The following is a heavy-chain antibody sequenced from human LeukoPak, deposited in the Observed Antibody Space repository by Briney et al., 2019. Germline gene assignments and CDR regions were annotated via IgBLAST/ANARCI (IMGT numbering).Heavy chain of an antibody. CDR1: GGSISSSSYY. CDR2: IYYSGST. V-gene: IGHV4-39*01. Sequence: PSETLSLTCTVSGGSISSSSYYWGWIRQPPGKGLEWIGSIYYSGSTYYNPSLKSRVTISVDTSKNQFSLKLSSVTAADTAVYYCARRVWYSSSSNYFDHWGQGTLVTVSS. D-gene: IGHD6-6*01. CDR3: ARRVWYSSSSNYFDH. J-gene: IGHJ4*02.